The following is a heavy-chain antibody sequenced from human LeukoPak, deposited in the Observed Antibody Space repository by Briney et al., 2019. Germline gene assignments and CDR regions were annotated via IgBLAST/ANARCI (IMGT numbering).Heavy chain of an antibody. CDR2: IYYSGST. CDR1: GGSISSYY. CDR3: ARLSIAADGGF. D-gene: IGHD6-13*01. V-gene: IGHV4-59*04. Sequence: PSETLSLTCTVSGGSISSYYWSWIRQPPGKGLEWIGYIYYSGSTYYNPSLKSRITISGDTSNQFSLKLASVTAADTAMYYCARLSIAADGGFWGQGTLVTVSS. J-gene: IGHJ4*02.